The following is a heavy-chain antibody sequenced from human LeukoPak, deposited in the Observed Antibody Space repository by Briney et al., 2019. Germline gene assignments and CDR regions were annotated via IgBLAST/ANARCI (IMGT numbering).Heavy chain of an antibody. CDR2: ISSSGSTI. V-gene: IGHV3-48*03. J-gene: IGHJ3*02. CDR3: ARYDDYGFYAFDI. Sequence: GGSLRLSCAASGFTFSSYEMNWVRQAPGKGLEWVSYISSSGSTIYYADSVKGRFTISRDNAKNSLYLQMNSLRAEDTAVYYCARYDDYGFYAFDIWGQGTMVTVSS. CDR1: GFTFSSYE. D-gene: IGHD4-17*01.